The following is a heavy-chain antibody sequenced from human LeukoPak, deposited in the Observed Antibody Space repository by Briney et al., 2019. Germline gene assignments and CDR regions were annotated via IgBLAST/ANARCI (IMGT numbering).Heavy chain of an antibody. J-gene: IGHJ4*02. D-gene: IGHD3-22*01. V-gene: IGHV3-23*01. CDR1: GFTFSSYA. CDR2: ISGSGGST. CDR3: AKKVYYDSSGYIDY. Sequence: AGGSLRLSCAASGFTFSSYAMSWVRQAPGKGLEWVSAISGSGGSTYYADSVKGRFTISRDNSKNTLYLRMNSLRAEDTAVYYCAKKVYYDSSGYIDYWGQGTLVTVSS.